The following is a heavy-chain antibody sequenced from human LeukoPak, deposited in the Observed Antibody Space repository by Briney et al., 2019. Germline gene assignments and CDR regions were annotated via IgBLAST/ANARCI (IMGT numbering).Heavy chain of an antibody. V-gene: IGHV3-20*04. CDR1: GFTFDDYG. CDR3: ARDRLSYYYFDY. Sequence: GGSLRLSCAASGFTFDDYGMTWVRQAPGKGLEWVSAINWDGSGRDYADSVKGRFTISRDTAKNSLYLQMNTLRAEDTVLYFCARDRLSYYYFDYWGRGTLVSVSS. CDR2: INWDGSGR. J-gene: IGHJ4*02. D-gene: IGHD1-26*01.